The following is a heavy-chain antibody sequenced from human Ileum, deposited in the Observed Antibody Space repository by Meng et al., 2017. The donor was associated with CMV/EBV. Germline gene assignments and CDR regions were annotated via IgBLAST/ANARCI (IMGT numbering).Heavy chain of an antibody. CDR3: ARDMWSGNSDYFDY. Sequence: QVPRVQSGGEVKKPGASVKVSCKASGYTFTGYYIHWVRQAPGQGPEWMGWINPNSGDTKYAQNFQGRVTMTRDTSISTVYMELSRLQSDDTAVYYCARDMWSGNSDYFDYWGQGTLVTVSS. J-gene: IGHJ4*02. D-gene: IGHD3-3*01. CDR2: INPNSGDT. V-gene: IGHV1-2*02. CDR1: GYTFTGYY.